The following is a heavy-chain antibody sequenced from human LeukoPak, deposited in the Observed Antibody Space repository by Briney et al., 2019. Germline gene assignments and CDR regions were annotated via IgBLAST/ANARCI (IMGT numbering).Heavy chain of an antibody. CDR1: GYSFTTYW. D-gene: IGHD2-2*01. CDR3: ARRQGCSSTSCPPDS. V-gene: IGHV5-51*01. J-gene: IGHJ4*02. CDR2: IYPGDSDT. Sequence: GESLKISCRGSGYSFTTYWIGWVRQMPGEGLEWMVIIYPGDSDTRYSPSFQGQVTMSADKSINTAYLQWSSLKASDTAMYYCARRQGCSSTSCPPDSWGPGTLVTVSS.